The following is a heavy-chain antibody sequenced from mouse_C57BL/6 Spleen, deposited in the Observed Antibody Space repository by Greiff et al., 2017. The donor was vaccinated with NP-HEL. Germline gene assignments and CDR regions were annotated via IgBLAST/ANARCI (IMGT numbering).Heavy chain of an antibody. J-gene: IGHJ4*01. CDR1: GYTFTSYW. Sequence: QVQLQQPGAELVMPGASVKLSCKASGYTFTSYWMHWVKQRPGQGLEWIGELDPSDSYTNYNQKFKGKSTLTVDKSSSASYMQRSSLTSEDSAVYYCASGGYGSSLGVRYAMDYWGQGTSVTVSS. CDR3: ASGGYGSSLGVRYAMDY. V-gene: IGHV1-69*01. D-gene: IGHD1-1*01. CDR2: LDPSDSYT.